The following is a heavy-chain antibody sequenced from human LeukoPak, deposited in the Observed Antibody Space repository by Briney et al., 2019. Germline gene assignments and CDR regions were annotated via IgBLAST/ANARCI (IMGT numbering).Heavy chain of an antibody. CDR1: GFTFSTYA. V-gene: IGHV3-23*01. J-gene: IGHJ4*02. CDR3: ARDRGRYYDSRGFYWGYYFDS. D-gene: IGHD3-22*01. CDR2: ISGSGDST. Sequence: GGSLRLSCAASGFTFSTYAVDWGRQAPGKGLEWGSTISGSGDSTYYADSVKGRFTISRDNSKDTLYLQMSSVRVDDTAVYYCARDRGRYYDSRGFYWGYYFDSWGQGILVTVST.